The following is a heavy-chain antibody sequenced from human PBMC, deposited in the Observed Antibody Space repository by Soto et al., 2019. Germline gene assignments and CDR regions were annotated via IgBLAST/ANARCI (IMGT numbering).Heavy chain of an antibody. CDR1: GFTFSSFA. CDR3: AKGHQYSSSSNHFDS. V-gene: IGHV3-23*01. J-gene: IGHJ4*02. CDR2: ISGSGGST. D-gene: IGHD6-6*01. Sequence: PRGSLRLSCAASGFTFSSFAMSWVRQAPGKGPEWVSAISGSGGSTYYADSVKGRFTISRDNSKNTLYLQMNSLRAEDTAVYYCAKGHQYSSSSNHFDSWGQGTPVTVSS.